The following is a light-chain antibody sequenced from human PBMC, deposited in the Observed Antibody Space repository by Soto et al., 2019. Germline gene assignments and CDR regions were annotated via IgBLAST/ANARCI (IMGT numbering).Light chain of an antibody. CDR1: SSVVGAYDY. V-gene: IGLV2-14*03. J-gene: IGLJ1*01. Sequence: QSALTQPPSASGSPGQSVTISCTGTSSVVGAYDYVSWYQQHPDRAPRLVIYEVSNRPSGVSNRFSGSKSVNTATLTISGLQAEDEADYYCASHTTTNTRVFGTGNKVTVL. CDR2: EVS. CDR3: ASHTTTNTRV.